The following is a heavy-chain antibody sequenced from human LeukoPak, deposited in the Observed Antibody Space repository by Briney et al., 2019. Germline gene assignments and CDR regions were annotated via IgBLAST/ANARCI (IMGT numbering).Heavy chain of an antibody. CDR2: IIPIFGTA. Sequence: ASVKVSCKASGGTFSSYAISWVRQAPGQGLEWMGGIIPIFGTANYAQKFQGRVTITADESTSTAYMELSSPRSEDTAVYYCARMIWSGYYSPGYFDYWGQGTLVAVSS. CDR3: ARMIWSGYYSPGYFDY. V-gene: IGHV1-69*13. CDR1: GGTFSSYA. D-gene: IGHD3-3*01. J-gene: IGHJ4*02.